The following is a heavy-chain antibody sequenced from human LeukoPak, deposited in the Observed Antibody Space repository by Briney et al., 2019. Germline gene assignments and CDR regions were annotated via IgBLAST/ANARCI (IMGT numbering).Heavy chain of an antibody. Sequence: SETLSLTCTVSGGSISSYYWSWIRQPAGKGLEWIGHIYTSGSTNYNPSLKSRVTISVDTSKNQFSLKLSSVTAADTAVYYCARIPAAIGIYYYYMDVWGKGTTVTVSS. V-gene: IGHV4-4*07. CDR1: GGSISSYY. D-gene: IGHD2-2*01. CDR3: ARIPAAIGIYYYYMDV. J-gene: IGHJ6*03. CDR2: IYTSGST.